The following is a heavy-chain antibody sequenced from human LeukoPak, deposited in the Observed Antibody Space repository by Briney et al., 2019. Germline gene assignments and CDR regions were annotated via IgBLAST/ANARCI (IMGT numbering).Heavy chain of an antibody. V-gene: IGHV3-7*01. CDR3: ARVHGSYPFDQ. D-gene: IGHD2-15*01. Sequence: ETLSLTCTVSGGSVSSSDYYWGWIRQPPGKGLEWVANIKQDGSEKFYVDSVKGRFTISRDSAKNSLYLQMNGLRAEDTAVYYCARVHGSYPFDQWGQGTLVTVSS. CDR1: GGSVSSSDYY. CDR2: IKQDGSEK. J-gene: IGHJ4*02.